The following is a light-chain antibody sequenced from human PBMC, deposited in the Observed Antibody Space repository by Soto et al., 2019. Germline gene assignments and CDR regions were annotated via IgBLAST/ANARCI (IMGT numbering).Light chain of an antibody. J-gene: IGKJ1*01. CDR1: QSVSSN. Sequence: VTKQSPYTLSVSPGERDSLSCRASQSVSSNLAWYQQNPGQAPRLLIYDASRRATGIPDRFSGRESGTDFTLTISSLEPEDFAVYYCQQRSNWPWTFGQGTKVDI. V-gene: IGKV3-11*01. CDR2: DAS. CDR3: QQRSNWPWT.